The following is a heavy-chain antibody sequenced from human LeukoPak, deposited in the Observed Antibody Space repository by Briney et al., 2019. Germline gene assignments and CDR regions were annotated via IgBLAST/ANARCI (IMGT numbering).Heavy chain of an antibody. J-gene: IGHJ4*02. CDR3: GGGGTYSQFDY. CDR2: MYYSGST. V-gene: IGHV4-59*01. D-gene: IGHD1-26*01. Sequence: SETLSLTCAVSGGSIRSYYWNWVRQPPGKGLERICYMYYSGSTNYNPSLKSRVTISGDTSNNQFSLKLNTLTAADTAVYYCGGGGTYSQFDYWGQGTLVTVSS. CDR1: GGSIRSYY.